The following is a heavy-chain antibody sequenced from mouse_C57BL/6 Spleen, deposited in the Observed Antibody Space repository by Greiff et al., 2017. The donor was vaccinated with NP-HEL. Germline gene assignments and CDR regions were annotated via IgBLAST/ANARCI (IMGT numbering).Heavy chain of an antibody. Sequence: QVQLQQSGPELVKPGASVKISCKASGYAFSSSWMNWVKQRPGKGLEWIGRIYPGDGDTNYNGKFKGKATLTADKSSSTAYMQLSSLTSEDSAVYFCAREGRDGSSYYCDYWGQGTTLTVSS. CDR2: IYPGDGDT. V-gene: IGHV1-82*01. CDR3: AREGRDGSSYYCDY. J-gene: IGHJ2*01. D-gene: IGHD1-1*01. CDR1: GYAFSSSW.